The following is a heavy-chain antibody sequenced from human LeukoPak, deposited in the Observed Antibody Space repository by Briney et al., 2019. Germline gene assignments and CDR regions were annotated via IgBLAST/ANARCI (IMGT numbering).Heavy chain of an antibody. CDR3: ASSSRVLGAYDY. J-gene: IGHJ4*02. D-gene: IGHD1-26*01. CDR2: INPNSGGT. V-gene: IGHV1-2*02. Sequence: ASVKVSCKASGFTFTAYYMHWVRQAPGQGLEWMGWINPNSGGTNYAQKFQGRVTMTRDTSISTAYMELSRLRSDDTAVYYCASSSRVLGAYDYWGQGTLVTVSS. CDR1: GFTFTAYY.